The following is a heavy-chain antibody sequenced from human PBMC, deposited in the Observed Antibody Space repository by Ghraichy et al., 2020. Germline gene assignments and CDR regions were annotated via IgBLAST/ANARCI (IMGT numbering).Heavy chain of an antibody. V-gene: IGHV4-34*01. Sequence: SETLSLTCAVYGGSFSGYYWSWIRQPPGKGLEWIGEINHSGSTNYNPSLKSRVTISVDTSKNQFSLKLSSVTAADTAVYYCARVGARTKFIQLWLLREYYFDYWGQGTLVTVSS. CDR2: INHSGST. CDR3: ARVGARTKFIQLWLLREYYFDY. CDR1: GGSFSGYY. J-gene: IGHJ4*02. D-gene: IGHD5-18*01.